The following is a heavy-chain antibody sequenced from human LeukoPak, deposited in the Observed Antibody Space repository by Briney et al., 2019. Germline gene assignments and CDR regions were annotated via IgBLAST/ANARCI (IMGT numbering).Heavy chain of an antibody. V-gene: IGHV4-39*02. CDR3: ARDSGSYSFDC. CDR2: IFYSGSS. D-gene: IGHD1-26*01. CDR1: GGSISSRTYY. Sequence: PSETLSLTCTVSGGSISSRTYYWGWIRQPPGKGLEWTGSIFYSGSSYYNPSLKSRVTISVDTSKNHFSLKLTSVTAADTAVYYCARDSGSYSFDCWGQGTLVTVSS. J-gene: IGHJ4*02.